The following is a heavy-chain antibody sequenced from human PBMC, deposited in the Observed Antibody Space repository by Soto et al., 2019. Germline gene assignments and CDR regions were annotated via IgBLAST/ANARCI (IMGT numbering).Heavy chain of an antibody. CDR2: TYYRSTWFN. J-gene: IGHJ5*02. V-gene: IGHV6-1*01. D-gene: IGHD6-6*01. Sequence: SQTLSLTCVISGDSVSSNSAAWNWIRQSPSRGLEWLGRTYYRSTWFNDYAVSVKSRITIKPDTSKNQFSLQLTSVTPEDTAVYYCAMYSSSSSWFDPWGQGTLVTVSS. CDR3: AMYSSSSSWFDP. CDR1: GDSVSSNSAA.